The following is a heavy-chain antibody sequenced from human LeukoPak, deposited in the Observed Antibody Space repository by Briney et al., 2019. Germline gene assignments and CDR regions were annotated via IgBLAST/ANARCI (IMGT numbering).Heavy chain of an antibody. V-gene: IGHV4-39*01. D-gene: IGHD2-15*01. Sequence: SETLSLTCAVSGGSISSSDYWWAWIRQPPGKGLDWIASIFYTGGTHYNPSLQSRVIISVDTSKNQFSLELNSVTAADTAVYYCARQRGLGSWSFDYWGQGILVTVSS. CDR3: ARQRGLGSWSFDY. J-gene: IGHJ4*02. CDR1: GGSISSSDYW. CDR2: IFYTGGT.